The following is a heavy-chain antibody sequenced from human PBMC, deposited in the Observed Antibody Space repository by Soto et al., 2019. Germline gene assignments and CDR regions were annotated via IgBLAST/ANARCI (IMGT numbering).Heavy chain of an antibody. CDR3: ARARFRVRSPVYISRIGYGRPSYGMDV. Sequence: PGGYLRLSCAASGVTFSRYWMSWVRQAPGKGLEWVANIKQDGSEKYYVDSVKGRFTISRDNAKNSLYLQMNSLRAEDTAVYYCARARFRVRSPVYISRIGYGRPSYGMDVWGQGTTVTGSS. D-gene: IGHD5-12*01. CDR2: IKQDGSEK. V-gene: IGHV3-7*01. CDR1: GVTFSRYW. J-gene: IGHJ6*02.